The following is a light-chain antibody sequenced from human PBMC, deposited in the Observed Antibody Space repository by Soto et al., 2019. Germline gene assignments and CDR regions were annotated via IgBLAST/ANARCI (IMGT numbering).Light chain of an antibody. CDR1: QSVSSSY. CDR2: GAS. CDR3: QQYGSSPRP. J-gene: IGKJ1*01. Sequence: EMVLTRSPVTLYLSPGERATLSCRASQSVSSSYLAWYQQKPGQAPRLLIYGASSRATGIPDRFSGSGSGTEFALTIGRLEPEDFAVYYCQQYGSSPRPFGQGTKVDIK. V-gene: IGKV3-20*01.